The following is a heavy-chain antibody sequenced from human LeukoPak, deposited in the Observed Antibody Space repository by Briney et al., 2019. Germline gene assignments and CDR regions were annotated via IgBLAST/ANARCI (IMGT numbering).Heavy chain of an antibody. J-gene: IGHJ4*02. CDR2: IYYSGST. D-gene: IGHD2-2*03. V-gene: IGHV4-39*01. CDR3: ARHGSTDYFDY. Sequence: SETLSLTCAVSGGSISSTTSYWCWIRQLPGKGLEWLGRIYYSGSTFYNPSLKSRVTISVDTSNNQFSLRLSSVTAADTAVYYCARHGSTDYFDYWGQGTLVTVSS. CDR1: GGSISSTTSY.